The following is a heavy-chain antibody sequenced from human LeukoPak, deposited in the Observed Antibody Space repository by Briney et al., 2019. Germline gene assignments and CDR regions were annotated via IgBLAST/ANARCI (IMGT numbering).Heavy chain of an antibody. CDR2: ISSSSTYI. D-gene: IGHD6-19*01. J-gene: IGHJ4*02. Sequence: EGSLRLSCAASGFTFSTYAMNWVRQAPGKGLEWVSSISSSSTYIHYADSVKGRFTISRDNAKNTLDLQMNSLRAEDTAIYYCARVILYSSGWYAGNDYWGQGTLVTVSS. CDR3: ARVILYSSGWYAGNDY. CDR1: GFTFSTYA. V-gene: IGHV3-21*01.